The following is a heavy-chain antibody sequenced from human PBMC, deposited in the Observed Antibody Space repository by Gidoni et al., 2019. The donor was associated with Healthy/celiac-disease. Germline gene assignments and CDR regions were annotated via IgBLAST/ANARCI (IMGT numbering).Heavy chain of an antibody. D-gene: IGHD4-17*01. V-gene: IGHV1-2*02. CDR2: VNPNSGGT. J-gene: IGHJ4*02. CDR3: ARGGYGDYLEYFDY. CDR1: GYTITSHY. Sequence: VQLAQPGAELNKPGASAKAPCKASGYTITSHYMHWVRQAPGQGLEWIGWVNPNSGGTKYAQDLRGKVTMTRDTSISTGYIERSRLRSDDTAVYYCARGGYGDYLEYFDYWGQRTLVTVSS.